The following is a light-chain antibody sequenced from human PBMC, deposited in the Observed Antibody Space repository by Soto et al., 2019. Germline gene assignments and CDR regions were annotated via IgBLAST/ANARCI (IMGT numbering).Light chain of an antibody. CDR1: SSNVGFYNY. CDR2: QVS. J-gene: IGLJ1*01. Sequence: QSVLTQPASVSGSPGQSITISCTGTSSNVGFYNYVSWYQQHPGKAPKLMIYQVSNRPSGVSNRFSGSKSGNTASLTISGLEAEDEADYYCSSYTSGNTLYVFGTGTKVTVL. CDR3: SSYTSGNTLYV. V-gene: IGLV2-14*01.